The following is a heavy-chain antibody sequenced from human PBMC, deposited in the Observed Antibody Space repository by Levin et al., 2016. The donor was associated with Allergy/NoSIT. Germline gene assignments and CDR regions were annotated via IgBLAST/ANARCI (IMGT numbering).Heavy chain of an antibody. D-gene: IGHD4-17*01. CDR2: ISSSSGYI. V-gene: IGHV3-21*01. J-gene: IGHJ4*02. CDR3: ARDYGDRRFFDY. Sequence: VRQAPGKGLEWVSSISSSSGYIYYADSVKGRFTISRDNAKNSLYLQVNSLRAEDTAVYYCARDYGDRRFFDYWGQGTLVTVSS.